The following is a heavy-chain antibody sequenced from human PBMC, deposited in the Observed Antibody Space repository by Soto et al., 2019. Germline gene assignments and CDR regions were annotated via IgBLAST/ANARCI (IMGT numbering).Heavy chain of an antibody. V-gene: IGHV3-48*01. Sequence: GGSLRLSCEASGFTFSNYGINWVRQAPGKGLEWVSHISSSSSTIYYAESVKGRFSISRDTAKNTLYLQMNSLRAEDTAVYYCAKDFDVVVVAATIGFDYWGQGTLVTVSS. CDR2: ISSSSSTI. CDR1: GFTFSNYG. CDR3: AKDFDVVVVAATIGFDY. J-gene: IGHJ4*02. D-gene: IGHD2-15*01.